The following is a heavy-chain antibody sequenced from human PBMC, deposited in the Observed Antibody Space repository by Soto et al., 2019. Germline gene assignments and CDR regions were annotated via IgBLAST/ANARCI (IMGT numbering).Heavy chain of an antibody. CDR1: GGTFSSYT. Sequence: QVQLVQSGAEVKKPGSSVKVSCKASGGTFSSYTISWVRQAPGQGLEWMGRIIPILGIANYAQKFQGRVTITADKSTSTAYMELSSLRSEDTAVYYCASGAGYSSGWSDAFDIWGQGTMVTVSS. J-gene: IGHJ3*02. CDR3: ASGAGYSSGWSDAFDI. V-gene: IGHV1-69*02. CDR2: IIPILGIA. D-gene: IGHD6-19*01.